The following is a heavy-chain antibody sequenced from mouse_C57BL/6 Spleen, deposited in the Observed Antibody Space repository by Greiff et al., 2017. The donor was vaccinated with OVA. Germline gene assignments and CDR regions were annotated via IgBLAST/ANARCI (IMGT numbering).Heavy chain of an antibody. Sequence: QVQLQQPGAELVMPGASVKLSCKASGYTFTSYWMHWVKQRPGHGLEWIGEIDPSDSYTNYNQKFKGKSTLTVDKSSSPAYMQLSSLTSEDSAVYYWARFDGYYDDWGPGTTLTVAS. J-gene: IGHJ2*01. CDR1: GYTFTSYW. V-gene: IGHV1-69*01. CDR2: IDPSDSYT. CDR3: ARFDGYYDD. D-gene: IGHD2-3*01.